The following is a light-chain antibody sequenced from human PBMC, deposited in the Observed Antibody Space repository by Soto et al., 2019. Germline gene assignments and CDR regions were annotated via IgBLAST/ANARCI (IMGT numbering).Light chain of an antibody. CDR2: GSS. J-gene: IGLJ1*01. V-gene: IGLV1-40*01. Sequence: QSVLTQPPSVSGAPGQSVTISCTGSGSNIGTYEVHWYQQLPGVAPKLLIYGSSNRPSGVPDRFSGSKSGTSASLAITGLQPEDEADYYCQSYDSSLGGNYVFGTGTKLTVL. CDR3: QSYDSSLGGNYV. CDR1: GSNIGTYE.